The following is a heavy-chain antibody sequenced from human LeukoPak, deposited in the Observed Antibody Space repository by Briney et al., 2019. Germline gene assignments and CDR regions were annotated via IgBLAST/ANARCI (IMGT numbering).Heavy chain of an antibody. Sequence: GGSLRLSCAASGFTFDDYAMHWVRQAPGKGLEWVSGISWNSGSIGYADSVKGRFTISRDNAKNSLYLQMNSLRAEDTAVYYCARGGSGSTDLFDYWGQGTLVTVSS. V-gene: IGHV3-9*01. D-gene: IGHD3-10*01. CDR1: GFTFDDYA. CDR3: ARGGSGSTDLFDY. J-gene: IGHJ4*02. CDR2: ISWNSGSI.